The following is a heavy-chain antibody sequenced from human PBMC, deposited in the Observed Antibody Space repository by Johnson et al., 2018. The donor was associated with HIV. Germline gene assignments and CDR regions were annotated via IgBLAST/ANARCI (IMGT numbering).Heavy chain of an antibody. J-gene: IGHJ3*02. V-gene: IGHV3-11*04. D-gene: IGHD2-8*02. Sequence: QVQLVESGGGLVQPGGSLRLSCAASGFTFSNAWMSWIRQAPGKGLEWVSYISSSGSTIYYADPVKGRFTISRDNAKNSLYLQMNRLRAEDTAVYYCAKSGLFVLVVYAPDVFDIWGQGTMVTVSS. CDR3: AKSGLFVLVVYAPDVFDI. CDR2: ISSSGSTI. CDR1: GFTFSNAW.